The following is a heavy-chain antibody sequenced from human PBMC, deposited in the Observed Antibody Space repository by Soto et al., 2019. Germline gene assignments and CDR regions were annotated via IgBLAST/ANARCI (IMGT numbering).Heavy chain of an antibody. D-gene: IGHD3-22*01. J-gene: IGHJ4*02. CDR1: GGSISSGDYY. V-gene: IGHV4-30-4*01. CDR2: IYYSGST. Sequence: QVQLQESGPGLVKPSQTLSLTCTVSGGSISSGDYYWSWIRQPPGKGLEWIGYIYYSGSTYYNPSLKSRVTISVDTSKNQFALKLSSVTAADTAVYYCARLYYYDISGQGGVDYWGQVTLVTVSS. CDR3: ARLYYYDISGQGGVDY.